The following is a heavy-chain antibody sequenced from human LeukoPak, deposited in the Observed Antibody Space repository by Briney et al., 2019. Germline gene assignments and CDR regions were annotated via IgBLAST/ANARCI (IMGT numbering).Heavy chain of an antibody. Sequence: GGSLRLSCAASGFTFSSYAMHWVRQAPGKGLEWVAVISYDGSNKYYADSVKGRFTISRDNSKNTLYLQMNSLRAEDTAVYYCAKSGGDGYNFFVYWGQGTLVTVSS. CDR1: GFTFSSYA. J-gene: IGHJ4*02. D-gene: IGHD5-24*01. V-gene: IGHV3-30*04. CDR2: ISYDGSNK. CDR3: AKSGGDGYNFFVY.